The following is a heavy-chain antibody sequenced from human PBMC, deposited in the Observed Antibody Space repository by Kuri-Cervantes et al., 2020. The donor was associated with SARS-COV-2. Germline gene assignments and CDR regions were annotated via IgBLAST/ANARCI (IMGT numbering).Heavy chain of an antibody. J-gene: IGHJ6*02. D-gene: IGHD4-11*01. CDR1: GYTFTSYY. V-gene: IGHV1-46*01. CDR3: ARDSAGNYKSYYYYYGMDV. CDR2: INPSGGST. Sequence: ASVKVSCRASGYTFTSYYMHWVRQAPGQGLEWMGIINPSGGSTSYAQKFQGRVTMTRDTSTSTVYMELSSLRSEDTAVYYCARDSAGNYKSYYYYYGMDVWGQGTTVTVSS.